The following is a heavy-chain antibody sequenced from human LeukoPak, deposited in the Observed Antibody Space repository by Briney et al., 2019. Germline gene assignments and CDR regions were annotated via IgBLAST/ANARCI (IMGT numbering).Heavy chain of an antibody. CDR1: GFTFSSYW. D-gene: IGHD6-19*01. J-gene: IGHJ4*02. CDR3: AKGSSYSSGSPHFDY. CDR2: IKQDGSEK. Sequence: GGSLRLSCAASGFTFSSYWMSWVRQAPGKGLEWVANIKQDGSEKYYVDSVKGRFTISRDNSKNTLYLQMNSLRAEDTAVYYCAKGSSYSSGSPHFDYWGQGTLVTVSS. V-gene: IGHV3-7*03.